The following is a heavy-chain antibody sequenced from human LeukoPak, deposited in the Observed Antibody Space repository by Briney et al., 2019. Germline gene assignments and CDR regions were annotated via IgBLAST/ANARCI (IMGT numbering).Heavy chain of an antibody. J-gene: IGHJ3*02. CDR1: VFTFRINY. D-gene: IGHD6-19*01. CDR2: IYSGGST. V-gene: IGHV3-53*01. CDR3: VTTEDSVAGTQDAFDN. Sequence: GGSLTLSCAASVFTFRINYMSCVRRSPGGGLEWVSVIYSGGSTYYADSLKGRVTISQNNSKKTLYLAIKRLRAGGPGGYYLVTTEDSVAGTQDAFDNWGQGTMVTVSS.